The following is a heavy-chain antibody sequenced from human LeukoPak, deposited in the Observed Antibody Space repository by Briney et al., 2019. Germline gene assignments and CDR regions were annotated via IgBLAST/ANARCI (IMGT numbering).Heavy chain of an antibody. CDR1: GGSISSGDYY. CDR3: ARALGQQLVPDAFDI. CDR2: IYYSGST. J-gene: IGHJ3*02. D-gene: IGHD6-13*01. V-gene: IGHV4-30-4*08. Sequence: PSETLSLTCTVSGGSISSGDYYWSWIRQPPGKGLEWIGYIYYSGSTYYNPSLKSRVTIPVDTSKNQFSLKLSSVTAADTAVYYCARALGQQLVPDAFDIWGQGTMVSVSS.